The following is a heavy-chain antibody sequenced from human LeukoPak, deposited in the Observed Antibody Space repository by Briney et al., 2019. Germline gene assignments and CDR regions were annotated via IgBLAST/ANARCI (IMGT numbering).Heavy chain of an antibody. CDR2: IYYRGST. J-gene: IGHJ6*03. CDR1: GGSFSSYY. Sequence: PAETLSLTCNVSGGSFSSYYWSWIRQPPGQGLEWIGYIYYRGSTDYNPSLRSRVTISVDTSKNQFSLKLTSVTAADTAVYYCARVRDYYYMDVWGNGTTVTVSS. CDR3: ARVRDYYYMDV. V-gene: IGHV4-59*01.